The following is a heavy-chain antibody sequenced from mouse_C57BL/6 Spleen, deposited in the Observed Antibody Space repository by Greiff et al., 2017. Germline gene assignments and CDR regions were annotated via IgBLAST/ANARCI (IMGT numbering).Heavy chain of an antibody. CDR1: GYTFTSYW. J-gene: IGHJ3*01. D-gene: IGHD1-1*01. CDR2: IHPNSGST. Sequence: QVQLQQPGAELVKPGASVKLSCKASGYTFTSYWMHWVKQRPGQGLEWIGMIHPNSGSTNYNEKFKSKATLTVDKSSSTAYMQLSSLTSEDSAVYDCACSYYGSSLLFAYWGQGTLVTVSA. V-gene: IGHV1-64*01. CDR3: ACSYYGSSLLFAY.